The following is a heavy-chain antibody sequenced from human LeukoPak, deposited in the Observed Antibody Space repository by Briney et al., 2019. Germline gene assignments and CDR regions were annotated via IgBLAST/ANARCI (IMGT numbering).Heavy chain of an antibody. CDR2: ISWNSGSI. Sequence: PGGSLRLSCAASGFTFDDYAMHWVRQAPGKGLEWVSGISWNSGSIGYADSVKGRFTISRDNAKNSLYLQMNSLRAEDTALYYCAKDGAATYCYGMDVWGQGTTVTVSS. V-gene: IGHV3-9*01. CDR1: GFTFDDYA. J-gene: IGHJ6*02. CDR3: AKDGAATYCYGMDV. D-gene: IGHD2-15*01.